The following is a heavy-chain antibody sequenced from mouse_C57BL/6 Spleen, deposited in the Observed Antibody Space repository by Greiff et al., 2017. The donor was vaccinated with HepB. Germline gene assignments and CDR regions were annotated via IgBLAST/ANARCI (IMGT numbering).Heavy chain of an antibody. CDR2: IYPGDGDT. CDR3: ARKGSFRYFDV. CDR1: GYAFSSYW. J-gene: IGHJ1*03. V-gene: IGHV1-80*01. Sequence: QVQLKQSGAELVKPGASVKISCKASGYAFSSYWMNWVKQRPGKGLEWIGQIYPGDGDTNYNGKFKGKATLTADKSSSTAYMQLSSLTSEDSAVYFCARKGSFRYFDVWGTGTTVTVSS. D-gene: IGHD3-3*01.